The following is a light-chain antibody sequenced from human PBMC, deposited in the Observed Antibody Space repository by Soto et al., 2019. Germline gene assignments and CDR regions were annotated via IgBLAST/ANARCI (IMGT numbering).Light chain of an antibody. V-gene: IGKV3-20*01. Sequence: SFFMQSPGTLSWSPGERATLSCRASQSISSNLAWFQQKPGQAPRLLIYDASSRATGIPDRFSGSGSGTDFTLTISRLEPEDFAVYYCQQYGSSPITFGQGHDWRL. CDR1: QSISSN. CDR3: QQYGSSPIT. CDR2: DAS. J-gene: IGKJ5*01.